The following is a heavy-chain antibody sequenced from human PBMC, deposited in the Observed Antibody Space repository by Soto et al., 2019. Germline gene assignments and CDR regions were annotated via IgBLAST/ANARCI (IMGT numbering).Heavy chain of an antibody. CDR2: IYHSGST. Sequence: SETLSLTCAVSGGSISSSKWWSWVRQPPGKGLEWIGEIYHSGSTNYNPSLKSRVTISVDKSKNQFSLKLSSVTAADTAVYYCATGEERVATPSGYRGQGTLVTVSS. D-gene: IGHD2-15*01. CDR1: GGSISSSKW. V-gene: IGHV4-4*02. CDR3: ATGEERVATPSGY. J-gene: IGHJ4*02.